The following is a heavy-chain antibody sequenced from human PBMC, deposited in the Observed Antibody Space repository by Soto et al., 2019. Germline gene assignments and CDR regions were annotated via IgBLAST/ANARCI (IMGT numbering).Heavy chain of an antibody. CDR3: DKDRGSYPPYDY. V-gene: IGHV3-30*18. CDR1: GFTFSSYG. CDR2: ISYDGSNK. Sequence: PGWSLRLSCAASGFTFSSYGMHWVRQAPGKGLEWVAFISYDGSNKYYADSVKGRFTISRDNSKNTLYLQMNSLRAEDTAVYYCDKDRGSYPPYDYWGQGTLVTVSS. J-gene: IGHJ4*02. D-gene: IGHD1-26*01.